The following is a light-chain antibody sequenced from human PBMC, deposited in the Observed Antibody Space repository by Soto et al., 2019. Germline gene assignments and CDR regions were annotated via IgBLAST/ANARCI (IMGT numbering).Light chain of an antibody. V-gene: IGKV1-27*01. CDR3: QKYNSAPRT. CDR1: QGLSKY. J-gene: IGKJ3*01. CDR2: AAS. Sequence: DIQITQSPSSLSAAVGDRVTITCRASQGLSKYLAWYQQKPGKVPKLLTYAASTLQSGVPSRFSGSGSGTDFSLTISRLQSEDVATYYCQKYNSAPRTFCPGTKVDIK.